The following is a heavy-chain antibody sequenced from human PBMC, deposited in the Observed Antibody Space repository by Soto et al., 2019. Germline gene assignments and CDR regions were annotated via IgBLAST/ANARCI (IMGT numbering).Heavy chain of an antibody. D-gene: IGHD4-17*01. Sequence: PLEILSLTCTVSGGSISSSSSHWGWIRQPPGKGLEWIGNIYYSENTYYNPSLKSRVTISVDTSKNQFSLRLTSVTAADTAVYYCATHPPYGPLDHWGQGTLVTVSS. CDR3: ATHPPYGPLDH. V-gene: IGHV4-39*01. CDR2: IYYSENT. CDR1: GGSISSSSSH. J-gene: IGHJ4*02.